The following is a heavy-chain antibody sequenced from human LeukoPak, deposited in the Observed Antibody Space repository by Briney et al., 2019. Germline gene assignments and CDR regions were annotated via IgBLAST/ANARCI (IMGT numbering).Heavy chain of an antibody. V-gene: IGHV3-30*02. CDR3: AKLDYSVTVY. D-gene: IGHD5/OR15-5a*01. CDR2: IRFDGSSE. Sequence: GGSLRLSCAASGFTFSSYGMHWVRQAPGKGLEWVAFIRFDGSSEYYADSVKGRFTISRDNSKNTLYLQMNSLRADDTAVYYCAKLDYSVTVYWGQGTLVTVSS. J-gene: IGHJ4*02. CDR1: GFTFSSYG.